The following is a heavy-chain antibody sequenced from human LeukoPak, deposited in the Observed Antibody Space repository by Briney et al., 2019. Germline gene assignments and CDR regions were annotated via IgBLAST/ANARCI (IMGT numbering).Heavy chain of an antibody. Sequence: GASVKVSCRVSGYTLSELSMHWVRQAPGKGLEWMGGFDPEDGETIYAQKFRGRVTMTEDTSTDTAYMELSSLTSEDTAVYYCATVDPYSSGWYDYWGQGTLLSVSS. CDR1: GYTLSELS. V-gene: IGHV1-24*01. CDR3: ATVDPYSSGWYDY. D-gene: IGHD6-19*01. J-gene: IGHJ4*02. CDR2: FDPEDGET.